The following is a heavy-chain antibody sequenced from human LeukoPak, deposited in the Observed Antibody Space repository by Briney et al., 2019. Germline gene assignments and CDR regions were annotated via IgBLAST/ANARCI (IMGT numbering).Heavy chain of an antibody. D-gene: IGHD6-25*01. CDR2: IKSDGSIT. V-gene: IGHV3-74*03. CDR3: ARERHTFDP. Sequence: GGSLRLSCAASQFAFSNYWMHWVRQAPGKGLVWVSRIKSDGSITAYADSVKGRFTISRDNAKNALYLQMNSLRAEDTAVYYCARERHTFDPWGQGTLVTVSS. J-gene: IGHJ5*02. CDR1: QFAFSNYW.